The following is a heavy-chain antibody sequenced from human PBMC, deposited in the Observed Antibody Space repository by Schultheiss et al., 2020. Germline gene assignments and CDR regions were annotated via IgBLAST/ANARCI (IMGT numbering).Heavy chain of an antibody. J-gene: IGHJ5*02. V-gene: IGHV3-9*01. CDR3: ARDVLA. Sequence: GGSLRLSCAASGFTFDDYAMHWVRQAPGKGLEWVSGISWNSGSIGYADSVKGRFTISRDNAKNSLYLQMNSLRDEDTAVYYCARDVLAWGQGTLVTVSS. CDR1: GFTFDDYA. CDR2: ISWNSGSI.